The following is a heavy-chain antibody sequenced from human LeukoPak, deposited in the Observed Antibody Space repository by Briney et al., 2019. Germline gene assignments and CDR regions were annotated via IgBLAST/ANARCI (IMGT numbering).Heavy chain of an antibody. D-gene: IGHD3-9*01. CDR3: ARFSDILTGYSLDY. J-gene: IGHJ4*02. V-gene: IGHV4-61*02. Sequence: PSQTLSLTCTVSGGSISSGSYYWSWLRQPAGKGLEWLGRIYTSGSTNYNPSLKSRVTISVDTSKNQFSLKLSSVTAADTAVYYCARFSDILTGYSLDYWGQGTLVTVSS. CDR2: IYTSGST. CDR1: GGSISSGSYY.